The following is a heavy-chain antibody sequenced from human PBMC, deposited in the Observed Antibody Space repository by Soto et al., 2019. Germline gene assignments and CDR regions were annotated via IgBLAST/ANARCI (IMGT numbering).Heavy chain of an antibody. D-gene: IGHD2-15*01. CDR2: IYPGDSDT. Sequence: GESLKISCKGSGYSFTSYWIGWVRQMPGKGLEWMGIIYPGDSDTRYSPSFQGQVTISADKSISTAYLQWSSLKASDTAMYYCARPSSRGYCSGGSCPLGYWGQGTLVTVSS. CDR1: GYSFTSYW. V-gene: IGHV5-51*01. J-gene: IGHJ4*02. CDR3: ARPSSRGYCSGGSCPLGY.